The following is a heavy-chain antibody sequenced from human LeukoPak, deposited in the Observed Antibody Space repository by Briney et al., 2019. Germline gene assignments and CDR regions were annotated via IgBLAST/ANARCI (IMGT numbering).Heavy chain of an antibody. J-gene: IGHJ4*02. V-gene: IGHV6-1*01. CDR2: TYYRSKWYN. D-gene: IGHD2-2*02. Sequence: SQTLSLTRAISGDSVSSNSAAWNWIRQSPSRGLEWLGRTYYRSKWYNDYAVSVKSRITINPDTSKNQFSLQLNSVTPEDTAVYYCARGEGDIVVVPAAIRFDYWGQGTLVTVSS. CDR1: GDSVSSNSAA. CDR3: ARGEGDIVVVPAAIRFDY.